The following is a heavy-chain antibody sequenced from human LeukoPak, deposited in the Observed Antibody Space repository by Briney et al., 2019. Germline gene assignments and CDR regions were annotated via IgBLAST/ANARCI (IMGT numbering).Heavy chain of an antibody. Sequence: GVSVKVSCKASGYTFTGYYMHWVRQAPGQGLEWMGWINPNSGGTNYAQKFQGRVTMTRDTSISTAYMELSRLRSDDTAVYYCARELGSSIGIAAAGCDYWGQGTLVTVSS. V-gene: IGHV1-2*02. CDR3: ARELGSSIGIAAAGCDY. CDR1: GYTFTGYY. CDR2: INPNSGGT. J-gene: IGHJ4*02. D-gene: IGHD6-13*01.